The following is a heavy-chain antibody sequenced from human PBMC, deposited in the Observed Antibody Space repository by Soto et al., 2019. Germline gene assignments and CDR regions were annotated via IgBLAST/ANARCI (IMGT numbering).Heavy chain of an antibody. CDR2: IYPGDSDT. J-gene: IGHJ6*02. D-gene: IGHD3-22*01. CDR3: ARHGPRVYYDNSDYYYYGMDV. Sequence: GESLKISCKGSGYSFPTHWIGWVRQMPGKGLEWMGIIYPGDSDTRYSPSFQGQVTISVDKSINTAYLQWSSLKASDTAMYYCARHGPRVYYDNSDYYYYGMDVWGQGTTVTVSS. V-gene: IGHV5-51*01. CDR1: GYSFPTHW.